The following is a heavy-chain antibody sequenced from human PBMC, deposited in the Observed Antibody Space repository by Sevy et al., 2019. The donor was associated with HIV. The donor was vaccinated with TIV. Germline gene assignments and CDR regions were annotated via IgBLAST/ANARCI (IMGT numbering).Heavy chain of an antibody. CDR3: AKDTVPVGYRFDYQYTYYYGMDV. CDR1: GSGFRFDDYA. V-gene: IGHV3-9*01. CDR2: ISWNGFST. Sequence: GGSLRLSCVASGSGFRFDDYAMNWVRQAPGKGLEWVAGISWNGFSTGYGDSVKGRATISRDNAKNSVYLQMNNLSDEDTALYYCAKDTVPVGYRFDYQYTYYYGMDVWGQGTTVTVSS. J-gene: IGHJ6*02. D-gene: IGHD5-18*01.